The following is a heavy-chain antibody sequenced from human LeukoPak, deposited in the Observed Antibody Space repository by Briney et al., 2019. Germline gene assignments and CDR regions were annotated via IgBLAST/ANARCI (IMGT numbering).Heavy chain of an antibody. D-gene: IGHD6-13*01. CDR2: IWYDGSNK. J-gene: IGHJ4*02. V-gene: IGHV3-33*01. CDR3: ARGEIAAAADY. Sequence: GGSLRLSCAASGFTFSSYGMHWVRQAPGKGLEWVAVIWYDGSNKYYADSVKGRFTISRDNSKNTLYLQMNSLRAEDTAAYYCARGEIAAAADYWGQGTLVTVSS. CDR1: GFTFSSYG.